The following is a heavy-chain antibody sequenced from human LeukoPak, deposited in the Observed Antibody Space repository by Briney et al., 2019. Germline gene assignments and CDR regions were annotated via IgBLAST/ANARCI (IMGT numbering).Heavy chain of an antibody. CDR1: GFTFSSYW. D-gene: IGHD3-22*01. Sequence: PGGSLRLSCAASGFTFSSYWMHWVRQAPGKGLVWVSRINSDGISTNYADSVKGRFTIYRDNAKNTLYLQMNSLRAEDTAVYYCARIPYDSSGYYDYWGQGILVTVSS. CDR2: INSDGIST. CDR3: ARIPYDSSGYYDY. V-gene: IGHV3-74*01. J-gene: IGHJ4*02.